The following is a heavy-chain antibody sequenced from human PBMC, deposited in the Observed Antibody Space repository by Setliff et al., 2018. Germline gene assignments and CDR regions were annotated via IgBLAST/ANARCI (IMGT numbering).Heavy chain of an antibody. CDR3: ARPDVGGSWTSDAFDI. CDR1: GYSFTNYD. Sequence: ASVKVSCKASGYSFTNYDINWVRQATGQGLEWMGWINPNSGNTDYAQKFQGRVTMTTNTSINTAYMEQSSLRFEDTAVYCCARPDVGGSWTSDAFDIWGQGTMVTVSS. CDR2: INPNSGNT. V-gene: IGHV1-8*02. J-gene: IGHJ3*02.